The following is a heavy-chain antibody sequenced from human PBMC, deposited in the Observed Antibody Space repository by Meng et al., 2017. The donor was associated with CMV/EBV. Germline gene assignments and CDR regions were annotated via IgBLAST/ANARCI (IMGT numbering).Heavy chain of an antibody. CDR1: GFTFSSYA. D-gene: IGHD3-3*01. CDR3: ARVGGRPYYDFWSGYHRPPDY. J-gene: IGHJ4*02. Sequence: GGSLRLSCAASGFTFSSYATHWVRQAPGKGLEWVAVISYDGSNKYYADSVKGRFTISRDNSKNTLYLQMNSLRAEDTAVYYCARVGGRPYYDFWSGYHRPPDYWGQGTLVTVSS. V-gene: IGHV3-30*04. CDR2: ISYDGSNK.